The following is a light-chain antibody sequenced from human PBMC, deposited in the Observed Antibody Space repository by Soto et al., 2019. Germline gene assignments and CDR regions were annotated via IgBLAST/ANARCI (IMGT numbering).Light chain of an antibody. J-gene: IGKJ1*01. V-gene: IGKV1-5*01. CDR3: QQYNSYRT. CDR2: HAS. Sequence: IQMTQSPSTLSASVGDRVTITCRASQSISSWLAWYQQKPGKVPKLLIYHASSLESGVPSRFSGSGSGTEFTLTISSLQPDDFATYYCQQYNSYRTFGQGTKVDIK. CDR1: QSISSW.